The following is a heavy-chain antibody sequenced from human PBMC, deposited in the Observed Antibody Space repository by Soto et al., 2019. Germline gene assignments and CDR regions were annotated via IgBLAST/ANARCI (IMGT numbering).Heavy chain of an antibody. CDR2: IYSGDST. CDR3: ATTVTRLIAFDV. Sequence: EAQLVETGGGLIQPGGSLRLSCAVSGFTVSSHYMTWVRQAPGKGLEWVSIIYSGDSTYYADSVKGRFTISRDNSKNTLYLQLSSLRAEDTAVYYCATTVTRLIAFDVWGQGTMVTVSS. D-gene: IGHD4-17*01. CDR1: GFTVSSHY. J-gene: IGHJ3*01. V-gene: IGHV3-53*02.